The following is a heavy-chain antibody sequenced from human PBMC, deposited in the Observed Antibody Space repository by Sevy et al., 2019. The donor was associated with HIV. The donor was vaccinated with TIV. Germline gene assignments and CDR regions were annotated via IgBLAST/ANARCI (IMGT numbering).Heavy chain of an antibody. CDR1: GGSITSLY. Sequence: SETLSLTCTVSGGSITSLYWNWIRQPPGKGLEWIANIYYNGHINYNPSLKSRVTLSLDTSKNQFSLSLSSVTAADKAMYYCAGENAWGRGYSWGQGTLVTVSS. D-gene: IGHD1-26*01. CDR3: AGENAWGRGYS. CDR2: IYYNGHI. J-gene: IGHJ4*02. V-gene: IGHV4-59*08.